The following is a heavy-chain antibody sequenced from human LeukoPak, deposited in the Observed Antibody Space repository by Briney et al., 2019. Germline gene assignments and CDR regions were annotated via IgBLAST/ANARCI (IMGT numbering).Heavy chain of an antibody. D-gene: IGHD3-22*01. J-gene: IGHJ6*03. CDR1: GFTFNSYA. CDR3: AKDYYDSSGYNTRSDYYYYMDV. V-gene: IGHV3-23*01. Sequence: GGSLRLSCAASGFTFNSYAMSWVRQAPGKGLEWVSAISGSGGSTYYADSVKGRFTISRDNSKNTLYLQMNSLRAEDTAVYYCAKDYYDSSGYNTRSDYYYYMDVWGKGTTVTVSS. CDR2: ISGSGGST.